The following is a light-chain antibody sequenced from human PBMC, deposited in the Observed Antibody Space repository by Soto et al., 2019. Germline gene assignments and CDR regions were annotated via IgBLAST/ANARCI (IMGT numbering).Light chain of an antibody. CDR1: SSDVGSSNL. CDR2: EGS. CDR3: CSFADSSTFYV. Sequence: QSVLTQPASVSGSPGQSITISCTGTSSDVGSSNLVSWYQQHPGKAPKLIIYEGSRRPSGVSGRFSGSKSGSTASLTISGLQAEDEADYYCCSFADSSTFYVFGTGTKVTGL. V-gene: IGLV2-23*01. J-gene: IGLJ1*01.